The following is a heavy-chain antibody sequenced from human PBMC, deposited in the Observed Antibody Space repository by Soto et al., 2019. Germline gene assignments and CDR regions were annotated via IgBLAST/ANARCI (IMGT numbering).Heavy chain of an antibody. D-gene: IGHD3-22*01. J-gene: IGHJ4*02. CDR3: ARQRGYYVDY. V-gene: IGHV4-4*02. CDR1: GGSIRSGNW. Sequence: PSETLSLTCAVSGGSIRSGNWWSWVRQPPGKGLEWIGEIYHSGTTNYNPSLKSRVTISVDKSKNQFSLKLTSVTAADTAVYYCARQRGYYVDYWGQGTLATVSS. CDR2: IYHSGTT.